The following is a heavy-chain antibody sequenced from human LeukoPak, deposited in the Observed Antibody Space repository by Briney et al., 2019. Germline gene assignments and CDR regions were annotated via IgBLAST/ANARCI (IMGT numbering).Heavy chain of an antibody. Sequence: KVSGPTLVKPTQTLTLTCTFSGFSLSTSEVGVAWIRQPPGKALEGLALIYWDDDKLYSPSLESRLTITKDTSKNQVVLTMTNMDPVDTATYYCAHRPPSSSLNYWGQGTLVTVSS. D-gene: IGHD6-6*01. CDR2: IYWDDDK. V-gene: IGHV2-5*02. CDR1: GFSLSTSEVG. CDR3: AHRPPSSSLNY. J-gene: IGHJ4*02.